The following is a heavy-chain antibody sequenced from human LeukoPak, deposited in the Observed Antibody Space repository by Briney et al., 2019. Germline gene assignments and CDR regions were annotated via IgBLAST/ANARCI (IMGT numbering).Heavy chain of an antibody. Sequence: GGSLRLSCSASGFIFSDCIMNWVRQAPGKGLEWVAVISYDGSNKYYADSVKGRFTISRDNSKNTLYLQMNSLRAEDTAVYYCAVYSGSPADYWGQGTLVTVSS. CDR3: AVYSGSPADY. CDR2: ISYDGSNK. D-gene: IGHD5-12*01. CDR1: GFIFSDCI. V-gene: IGHV3-30-3*01. J-gene: IGHJ4*02.